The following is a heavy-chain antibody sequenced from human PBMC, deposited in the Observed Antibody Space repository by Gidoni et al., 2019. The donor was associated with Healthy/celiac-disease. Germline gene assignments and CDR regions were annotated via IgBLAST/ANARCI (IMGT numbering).Heavy chain of an antibody. D-gene: IGHD4-17*01. CDR2: ISGSSGST. J-gene: IGHJ4*02. CDR3: AKGPSTVTIIRFFDY. Sequence: EVQLLVSGGGLLQPGGSLRLSCAASGFTLSSYAMRSVRQAPGKGLEWVSAISGSSGSTYYADSGKGRFTISRDNSKNKLYLQMNSLRAEDTAVYYCAKGPSTVTIIRFFDYWGQGTLVTVSS. CDR1: GFTLSSYA. V-gene: IGHV3-23*01.